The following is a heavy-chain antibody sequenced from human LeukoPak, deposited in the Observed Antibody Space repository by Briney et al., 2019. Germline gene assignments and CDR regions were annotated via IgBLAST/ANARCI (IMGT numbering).Heavy chain of an antibody. Sequence: PSETLSLTCTVSGSSISSGGDCWRWIRQHPGKGLEWIGNIYYTGSTYYNPSLKNRVTISVGTSKKEFSLRLSSVTAADTAVYYCARGRREYYYDNSGYFDCWGQGTLVTVSS. J-gene: IGHJ4*02. V-gene: IGHV4-31*03. CDR2: IYYTGST. CDR3: ARGRREYYYDNSGYFDC. D-gene: IGHD3-22*01. CDR1: GSSISSGGDC.